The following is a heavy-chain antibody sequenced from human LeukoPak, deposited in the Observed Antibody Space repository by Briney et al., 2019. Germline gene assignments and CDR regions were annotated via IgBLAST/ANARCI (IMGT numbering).Heavy chain of an antibody. CDR1: GFTFSSSW. Sequence: GGSLRLSCAASGFTFSSSWMHWVRQAPGKGLEWVSRINSDGSPTNYADSVKGRFTISTDNAKNTLYLQTNSLIAEDTAVYYCARAGYYRFDYWGQGSLVTVSS. J-gene: IGHJ4*02. CDR3: ARAGYYRFDY. CDR2: INSDGSPT. D-gene: IGHD4-17*01. V-gene: IGHV3-74*01.